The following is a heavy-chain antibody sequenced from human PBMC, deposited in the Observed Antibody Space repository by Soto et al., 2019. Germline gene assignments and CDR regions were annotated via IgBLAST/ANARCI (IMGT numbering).Heavy chain of an antibody. D-gene: IGHD1-1*01. CDR2: IKSKTDGGTT. CDR3: TTTGTYNWNDVDY. Sequence: GGSLRLSCAASGFTFSNAWMSWVRQAPGKGLEWVGRIKSKTDGGTTDYAAPVKGRFTISRDDSKNTLYLQMNSLKTEDTAVYYCTTTGTYNWNDVDYWGQGTLVTVSS. CDR1: GFTFSNAW. J-gene: IGHJ4*02. V-gene: IGHV3-15*01.